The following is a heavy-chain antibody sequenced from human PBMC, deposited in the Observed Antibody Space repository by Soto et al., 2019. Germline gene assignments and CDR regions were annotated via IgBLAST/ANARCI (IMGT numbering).Heavy chain of an antibody. D-gene: IGHD3-9*01. J-gene: IGHJ6*02. CDR3: ARGDATKIVVTTYYAMDV. CDR1: GGSLSNYG. V-gene: IGHV1-69*12. CDR2: IIPVFGTA. Sequence: QVQLVQSGAEVKKPGSSVKVSCKASGGSLSNYGISWVRQAPGQGLEWMGGIIPVFGTANYAQKFQGRVTITADEHTSRVYVDVSSLRSEDTAVYYCARGDATKIVVTTYYAMDVWGQGTTVTVSS.